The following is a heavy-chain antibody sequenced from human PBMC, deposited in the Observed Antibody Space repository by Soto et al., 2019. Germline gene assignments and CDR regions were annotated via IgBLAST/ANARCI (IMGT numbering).Heavy chain of an antibody. CDR3: TSYIVVVPAAIRTSYYYYYYMDV. CDR2: IKSKTDGGTT. CDR1: GFTFSNAW. Sequence: GGSLRLSCAASGFTFSNAWMSWVRQAPGKGLEWVGRIKSKTDGGTTDYAAPVKGRFTISRDDSKNTLYLQMNSLKTEDTAVYYCTSYIVVVPAAIRTSYYYYYYMDVWGKGTTVTVSS. V-gene: IGHV3-15*01. J-gene: IGHJ6*03. D-gene: IGHD2-2*01.